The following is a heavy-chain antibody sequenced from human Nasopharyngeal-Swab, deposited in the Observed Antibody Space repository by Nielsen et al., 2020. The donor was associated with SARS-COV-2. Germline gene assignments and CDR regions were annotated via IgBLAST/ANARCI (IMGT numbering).Heavy chain of an antibody. Sequence: GESLTISCAASGFTFSNAWMSWVRQAPGKGLAWVGRINSKTDGGTTDYAAPVKGRFTISRDDSKNTLYLQMNSLKTEDTAVYYCTTGGRWELRPIDYWGQGALVTVSS. CDR1: GFTFSNAW. J-gene: IGHJ4*02. CDR2: INSKTDGGTT. D-gene: IGHD1-26*01. V-gene: IGHV3-15*01. CDR3: TTGGRWELRPIDY.